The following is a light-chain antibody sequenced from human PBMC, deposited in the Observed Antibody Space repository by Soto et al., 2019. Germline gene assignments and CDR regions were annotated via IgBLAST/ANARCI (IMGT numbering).Light chain of an antibody. V-gene: IGKV1-12*02. J-gene: IGKJ3*01. CDR1: QIIGSW. CDR3: QQANSFPFT. Sequence: DIQMTQSPSSVSASIRDRVTITCRASQIIGSWLAWYQQKPGRAPTLLIYAASSLQSGVPSRFSGSGSGTDFTLTITSLQAEDSATYYCQQANSFPFTFGPGTKVDIK. CDR2: AAS.